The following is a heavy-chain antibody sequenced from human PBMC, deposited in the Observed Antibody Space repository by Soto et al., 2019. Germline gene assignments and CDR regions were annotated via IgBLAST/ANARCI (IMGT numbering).Heavy chain of an antibody. J-gene: IGHJ4*02. D-gene: IGHD3-22*01. V-gene: IGHV4-39*01. CDR3: VRRHPFHYDSSGYFDS. CDR2: MFHSGRT. CDR1: GGSISSSNDY. Sequence: QLQLQESGPGLVKPSETLSLTCSVSGGSISSSNDYWGWIRQPPGKGLEWLGSMFHSGRTYHNPSLKSRVSIPVDTSRNLFSLQLSSVTAADPALYFCVRRHPFHYDSSGYFDSWGQGILVTVSS.